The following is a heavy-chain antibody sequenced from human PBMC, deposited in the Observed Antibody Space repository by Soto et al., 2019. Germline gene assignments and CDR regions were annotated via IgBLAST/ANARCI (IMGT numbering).Heavy chain of an antibody. D-gene: IGHD6-13*01. J-gene: IGHJ4*02. Sequence: GGSLRLSCVASGFTFSTFEMNWVRQAPGKGLEWVSYISSSGSPIYYAESVKGRFTVSRDNAKNSLFLQLNSLRDEDTAVYYCAKEYGSTWIDHWGQGTPVTVSS. CDR2: ISSSGSPI. CDR3: AKEYGSTWIDH. CDR1: GFTFSTFE. V-gene: IGHV3-48*03.